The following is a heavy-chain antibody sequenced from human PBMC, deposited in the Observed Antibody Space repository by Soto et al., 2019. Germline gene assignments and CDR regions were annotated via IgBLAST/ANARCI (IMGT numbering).Heavy chain of an antibody. CDR2: INHSGST. CDR3: ATHDILTGYRYYYYGMDV. J-gene: IGHJ6*02. V-gene: IGHV4-34*01. Sequence: TSETLCLTCAVYGGSFSGYYWSWIRQPPGKGLEWIGEINHSGSTNYNPSLKSRVTISVDTPKNQFSLKLSSVTAADTAVYYCATHDILTGYRYYYYGMDVWGQGTTVTAP. CDR1: GGSFSGYY. D-gene: IGHD3-9*01.